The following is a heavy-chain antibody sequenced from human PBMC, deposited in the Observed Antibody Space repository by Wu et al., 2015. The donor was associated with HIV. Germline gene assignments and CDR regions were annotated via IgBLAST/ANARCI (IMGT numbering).Heavy chain of an antibody. Sequence: QVQLVQSGAEVKKPGASVKVSCKASGYTFTSYGITWVRQAPGQGLEWMGWISGYNGKTSYAQNFQDRVTMTRNTSTSTAYMELRSLKSDDTAVYFCAREAYDDYSHQFLVVFIFTLMDVWG. CDR3: AREAYDDYSHQFLVVFIFTLMDV. CDR1: GYTFTSYG. D-gene: IGHD3-16*01. J-gene: IGHJ6*02. CDR2: ISGYNGKT. V-gene: IGHV1-18*01.